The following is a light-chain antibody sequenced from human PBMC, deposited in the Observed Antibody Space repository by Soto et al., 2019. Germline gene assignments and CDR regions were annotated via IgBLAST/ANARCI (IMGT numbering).Light chain of an antibody. V-gene: IGLV1-44*01. Sequence: QSVLTQPSSASGTPGQTVTISCSGTSSNIGTNTVNWYRQVPGTAPKLLIFNDNVRPSGVPGRFSGSRSGTSASLAINGLQSEDEADYYCAAWDGSLNVVLLGGGTKVTVL. J-gene: IGLJ2*01. CDR1: SSNIGTNT. CDR3: AAWDGSLNVVL. CDR2: NDN.